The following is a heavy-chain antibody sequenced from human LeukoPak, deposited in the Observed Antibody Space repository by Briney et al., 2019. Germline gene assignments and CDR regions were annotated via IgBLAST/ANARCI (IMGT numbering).Heavy chain of an antibody. CDR3: ARGVSGAYYYCYMDV. V-gene: IGHV1-2*02. D-gene: IGHD1-26*01. CDR1: GYTFADYY. CDR2: INPNSGGT. Sequence: ASVKVSCKASGYTFADYYMQWVRQAPGQGLEWMGWINPNSGGTNYAQKFQGRVTMTRDTSISAAYMELSSLRSDDSAVYYCARGVSGAYYYCYMDVWGKGTTVTVSS. J-gene: IGHJ6*03.